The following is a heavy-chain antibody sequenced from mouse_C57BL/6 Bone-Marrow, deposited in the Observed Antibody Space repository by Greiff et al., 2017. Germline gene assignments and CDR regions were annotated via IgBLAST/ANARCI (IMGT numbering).Heavy chain of an antibody. CDR1: GYTFTSYW. CDR2: IYPGNSDT. D-gene: IGHD2-13*01. Sequence: VQLQQSGTVLARPGASVKMSCKTSGYTFTSYWMHWVKQRPGQGLEWIGAIYPGNSDTSYNQKFKGKAKLTADTSASTAYMELSSLTNEDSAVYYCTRGPVDYYFDYWGQGTTLTVSS. J-gene: IGHJ2*01. V-gene: IGHV1-5*01. CDR3: TRGPVDYYFDY.